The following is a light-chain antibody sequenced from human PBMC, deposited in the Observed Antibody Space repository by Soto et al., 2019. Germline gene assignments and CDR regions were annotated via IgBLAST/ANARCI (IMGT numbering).Light chain of an antibody. Sequence: QSALTQPASVSGSPGQSITISCTGTSSDGGSYNLVSWYQQHPGKAPKLMIYEVSKRPSGVSNRFSGSKSGNTASLTISGLQAEDEADYYCCSYAGSSTIFGGGTKLTVL. CDR1: SSDGGSYNL. J-gene: IGLJ2*01. CDR3: CSYAGSSTI. V-gene: IGLV2-23*02. CDR2: EVS.